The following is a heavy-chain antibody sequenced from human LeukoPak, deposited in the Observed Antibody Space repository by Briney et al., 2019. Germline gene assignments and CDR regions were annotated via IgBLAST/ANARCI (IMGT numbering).Heavy chain of an antibody. J-gene: IGHJ4*02. Sequence: GASVKVSCKASGYTFTSYGISWVRQAPGQGLEWMGWISAYNGNTNYAQKLQGRVTMTTDTSTSTAYMELRSLRSDDTAVYYCARGGRLPPVVFGELLLDWGQGTLVTVSS. V-gene: IGHV1-18*01. D-gene: IGHD3-10*02. CDR2: ISAYNGNT. CDR3: ARGGRLPPVVFGELLLD. CDR1: GYTFTSYG.